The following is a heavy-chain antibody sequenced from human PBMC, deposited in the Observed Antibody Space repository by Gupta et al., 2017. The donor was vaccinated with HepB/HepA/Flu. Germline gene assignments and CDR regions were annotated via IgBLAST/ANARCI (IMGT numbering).Heavy chain of an antibody. V-gene: IGHV3-21*01. J-gene: IGHJ4*02. CDR3: ARAPFNPMSPVRSYCDY. CDR2: ISSSSSYI. CDR1: GFTFSSYS. Sequence: EVQLVESGGGLVKPGGSLRLSCAASGFTFSSYSMNWVRQAPGKGLEWVSSISSSSSYIYYADSVKGRFTISRDNAKNSLYLQMNSLRAEDTAVYYGARAPFNPMSPVRSYCDYWGQGTLVTVSS. D-gene: IGHD4-11*01.